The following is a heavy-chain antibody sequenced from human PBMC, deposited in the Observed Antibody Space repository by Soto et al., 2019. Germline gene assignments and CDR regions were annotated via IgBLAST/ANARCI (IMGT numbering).Heavy chain of an antibody. CDR3: ARVTRESTSTSAVEFDS. CDR2: LTWDGGTT. Sequence: DVHLEESGGAVVQPGGSLRLSCVVYGFTFDDYSMYWVRQPPGKGLEWISLLTWDGGTTYYADSVKGRFTISRDSGKSSLCLRMDRLRTVDTGLCYCARVTRESTSTSAVEFDSWGKGPLVTVSS. D-gene: IGHD6-19*01. CDR1: GFTFDDYS. J-gene: IGHJ4*02. V-gene: IGHV3-43*01.